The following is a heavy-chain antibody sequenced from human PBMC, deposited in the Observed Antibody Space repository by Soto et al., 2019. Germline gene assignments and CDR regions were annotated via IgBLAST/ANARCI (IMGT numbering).Heavy chain of an antibody. J-gene: IGHJ4*02. CDR2: IYYSGST. CDR3: ASARGITMIVT. Sequence: QLQLQESGPGLVKPSETLSLTCTVSGGSISSSSYNWGWIRQPPGKGLEWIGRIYYSGSTYYNPSLKSRVAIYEGPAKSEFSLTLSSVTAADTAVYYCASARGITMIVTWGQGTLVIVSS. V-gene: IGHV4-39*01. D-gene: IGHD3-22*01. CDR1: GGSISSSSYN.